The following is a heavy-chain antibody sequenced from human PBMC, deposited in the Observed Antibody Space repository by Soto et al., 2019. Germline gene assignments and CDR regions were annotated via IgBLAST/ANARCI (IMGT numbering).Heavy chain of an antibody. D-gene: IGHD3-3*01. Sequence: EVQLVESGGGLVQPGGSLRLSCAASGFTFSNAWMNWVRQAPGKGLEWVGRIKSKTDGGTTDYAAPVKGRFTISRDDSKNTLYLQMNSLKTEDTAVYYCTTGVVRFLEWPQKTQDRKMKFDPWGQGTLVTVSS. CDR3: TTGVVRFLEWPQKTQDRKMKFDP. CDR2: IKSKTDGGTT. J-gene: IGHJ5*02. CDR1: GFTFSNAW. V-gene: IGHV3-15*07.